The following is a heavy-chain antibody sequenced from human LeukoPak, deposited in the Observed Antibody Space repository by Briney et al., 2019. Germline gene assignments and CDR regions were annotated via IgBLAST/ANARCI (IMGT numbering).Heavy chain of an antibody. CDR1: ARSFSSFA. Sequence: SVTLSCKLYARSFSSFAISWVRHAPVHWLDWMGRILPIFATAFYTQKCQGRATITTDESTSTAYMELASLLSEDPAVYYRARGIGDFCRGYYFDYWGQGTLVTVSS. D-gene: IGHD3-3*01. J-gene: IGHJ4*02. CDR2: ILPIFATA. CDR3: ARGIGDFCRGYYFDY. V-gene: IGHV1-69*05.